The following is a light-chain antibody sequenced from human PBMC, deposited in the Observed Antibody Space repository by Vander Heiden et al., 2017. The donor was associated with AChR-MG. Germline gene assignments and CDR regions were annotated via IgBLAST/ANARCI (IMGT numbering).Light chain of an antibody. Sequence: QSALTQPASVSGSPGQSITIPGTGTSSDVGGYNYVSWYQQHPGKAPKLMIYDVSNRPSGVSNRFSGSKSGNTASLTISGLQAEDEADYYCSSYTSSSTLVVFGTGTKVTVL. CDR2: DVS. CDR1: SSDVGGYNY. V-gene: IGLV2-14*03. J-gene: IGLJ1*01. CDR3: SSYTSSSTLVV.